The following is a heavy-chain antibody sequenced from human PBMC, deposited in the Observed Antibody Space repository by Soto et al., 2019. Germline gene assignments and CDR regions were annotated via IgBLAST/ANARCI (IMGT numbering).Heavy chain of an antibody. J-gene: IGHJ3*02. CDR3: AKDSGPVLWFGRGAFDI. CDR2: ISYDGSNK. D-gene: IGHD3-10*01. Sequence: QSGGSLRLSCAASGFTFSSYGMHWVRQAPGKGLEWVAVISYDGSNKYYADSVKGRFTISRDNSKNTLYLQMNSLRAEDTAVYYCAKDSGPVLWFGRGAFDIWGQGTMVTVSS. CDR1: GFTFSSYG. V-gene: IGHV3-30*18.